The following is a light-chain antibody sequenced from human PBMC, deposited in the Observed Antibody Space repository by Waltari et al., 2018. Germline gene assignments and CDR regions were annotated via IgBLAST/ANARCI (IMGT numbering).Light chain of an antibody. CDR3: QQYINKPFT. CDR2: AAS. CDR1: QGINNY. Sequence: SSLSASVGDSVIITCRASQGINNYLAWFQQKPGKAPKSLIYAASHLQRGVPSRFSGSGSGSDFTLTIGGLQPEDSATYYCQQYINKPFTFGQGTRLEI. V-gene: IGKV1-16*01. J-gene: IGKJ5*01.